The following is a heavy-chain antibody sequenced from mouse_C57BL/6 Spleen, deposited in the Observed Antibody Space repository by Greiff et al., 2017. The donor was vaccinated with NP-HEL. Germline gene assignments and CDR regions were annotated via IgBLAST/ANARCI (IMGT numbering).Heavy chain of an antibody. V-gene: IGHV5-16*01. CDR3: ARDQGYGNLVYFDY. CDR2: INYDGSST. D-gene: IGHD2-10*02. Sequence: EVMLVESEGGLVQPGSSMKLSCTASGFTFSDYYMAWVRQVPEKGLEWVANINYDGSSTYYLDSLKSRFIISRDNAKNILYLQMSSLKSEDTATYYCARDQGYGNLVYFDYWGQGTTRTVAS. CDR1: GFTFSDYY. J-gene: IGHJ2*01.